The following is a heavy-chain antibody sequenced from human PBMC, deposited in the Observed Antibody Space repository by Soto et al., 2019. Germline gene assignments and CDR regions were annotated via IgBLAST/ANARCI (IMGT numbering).Heavy chain of an antibody. CDR2: IYPGDSDT. J-gene: IGHJ6*02. V-gene: IGHV5-51*01. CDR3: ARGGGDYVPASTVPYYYGMDV. CDR1: GYSFTSYW. Sequence: GESLNISCKGSGYSFTSYWIGLVRQMPGKGLEWMGIIYPGDSDTRYSPSFQGQVTISADKSISTAYLQWSSLKASDTAMYYCARGGGDYVPASTVPYYYGMDVWGQGTTVTVSS. D-gene: IGHD4-17*01.